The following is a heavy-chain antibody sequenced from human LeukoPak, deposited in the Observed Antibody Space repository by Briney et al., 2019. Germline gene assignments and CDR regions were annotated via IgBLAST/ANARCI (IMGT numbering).Heavy chain of an antibody. CDR2: TYYRSKWYN. J-gene: IGHJ4*02. CDR3: ARGVGEGVLWFGDLNFDY. CDR1: GDSVSSNSAA. Sequence: SQTLSLTCAISGDSVSSNSAAWNWIRQSPSRGLEWLGRTYYRSKWYNDYAVSVKSRITINPDTSKNQFSLQLNSVTSEDTAVYYCARGVGEGVLWFGDLNFDYWGQGTLVTVSS. D-gene: IGHD3-10*01. V-gene: IGHV6-1*01.